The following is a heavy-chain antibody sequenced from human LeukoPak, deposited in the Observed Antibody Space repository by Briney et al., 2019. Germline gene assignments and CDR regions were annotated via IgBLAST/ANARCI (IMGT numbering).Heavy chain of an antibody. J-gene: IGHJ4*02. CDR1: GYTFRAYA. CDR3: ARGSTSDWPLDH. D-gene: IGHD6-19*01. V-gene: IGHV1-3*01. Sequence: ASVKVSCKASGYTFRAYAIHWVHQAPGQRFEWMGWIDADNGDTRYSQRFQGRVTITRDTSASTVYMELSSLRSEDTAVYYCARGSTSDWPLDHWGQETLVTISS. CDR2: IDADNGDT.